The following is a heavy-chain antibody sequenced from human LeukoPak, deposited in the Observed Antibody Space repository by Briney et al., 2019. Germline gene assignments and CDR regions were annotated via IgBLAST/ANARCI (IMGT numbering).Heavy chain of an antibody. Sequence: GGSLRLSCAASGITFSSYAMPWVRQAPGKGLEWVSVIYSGGSTYYAASVKGRFTISRDNSKNTPYLQMHSLRAEGTAVYYCGRVDYGDRTYYFVYCGQGTLVAVSS. J-gene: IGHJ4*02. CDR1: GITFSSYA. D-gene: IGHD4-17*01. CDR3: GRVDYGDRTYYFVY. V-gene: IGHV3-66*01. CDR2: IYSGGST.